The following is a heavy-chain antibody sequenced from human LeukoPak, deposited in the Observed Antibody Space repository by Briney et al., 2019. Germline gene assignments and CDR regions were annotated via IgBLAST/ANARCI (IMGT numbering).Heavy chain of an antibody. CDR3: ARVIRRFGEFSSDY. CDR2: ISSRSSSI. CDR1: GXTFSNYS. Sequence: GGSLRLSCVVSGXTFSNYSMNWVRQAPGKGLEWVSYISSRSSSIYYLDSVKGRFTISRDNAKNSLYLQMNSLRDEDKAVYYCARVIRRFGEFSSDYWGQGTLVTVSS. V-gene: IGHV3-48*02. D-gene: IGHD3-10*01. J-gene: IGHJ4*02.